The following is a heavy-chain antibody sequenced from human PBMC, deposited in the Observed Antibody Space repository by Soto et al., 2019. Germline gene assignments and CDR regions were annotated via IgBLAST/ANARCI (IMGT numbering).Heavy chain of an antibody. CDR1: GFTVSSNY. D-gene: IGHD5-18*01. J-gene: IGHJ4*02. CDR3: ARDLRGYSYGFFDY. V-gene: IGHV3-53*01. Sequence: GGSLRLSCAASGFTVSSNYMSWVRQAPGKGLEWVSVIYSGGSTYYADSVKGRFTISRDNSKNTLYLQMNSLRAEDTAVYYCARDLRGYSYGFFDYWGQGTLVTVSS. CDR2: IYSGGST.